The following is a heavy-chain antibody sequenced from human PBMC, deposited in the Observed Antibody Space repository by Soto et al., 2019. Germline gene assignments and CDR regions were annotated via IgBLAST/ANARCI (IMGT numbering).Heavy chain of an antibody. V-gene: IGHV4-30-2*01. CDR2: IYPSGMP. D-gene: IGHD5-18*01. CDR3: ARERGGYGLFDS. CDR1: GGSISNAAYS. Sequence: SEALSLTCTVSGGSISNAAYSWSWIRHPPGKGLEWIGYIYPSGMPFYNPSLRSRVTISIDRSNDKFSLKLKSVTAADTAVYYCARERGGYGLFDSWGQGNLVTGSP. J-gene: IGHJ4*02.